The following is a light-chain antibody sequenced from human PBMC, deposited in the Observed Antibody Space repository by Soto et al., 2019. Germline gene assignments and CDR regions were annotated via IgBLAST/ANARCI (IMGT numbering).Light chain of an antibody. V-gene: IGKV3D-15*01. CDR3: QQYNTYST. CDR2: GAS. Sequence: ELVMTQSPATLSVSPGERVTFTSRASQSVTTSLAWYQHNPGQSPRLLISGASSRATGIPDRFSGSGSGSEFNFTVSGLQPDDVATYFCQQYNTYSTFGQGTRLEIK. J-gene: IGKJ5*01. CDR1: QSVTTS.